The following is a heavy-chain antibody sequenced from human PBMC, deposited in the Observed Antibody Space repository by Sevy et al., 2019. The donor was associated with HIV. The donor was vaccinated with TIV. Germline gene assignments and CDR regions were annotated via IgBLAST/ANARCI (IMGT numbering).Heavy chain of an antibody. CDR1: GGSISNYY. D-gene: IGHD3-10*01. CDR3: AREINGYGSGRFFDY. Sequence: SETLSLTCTVSGGSISNYYWSWIRQPPGKGLEWIGYIYYSGTANYNPSLKSRVTISVDTSKNQFSLKLNSVTAADTAVYYCAREINGYGSGRFFDYWGQGSLVTVSS. CDR2: IYYSGTA. V-gene: IGHV4-59*13. J-gene: IGHJ4*02.